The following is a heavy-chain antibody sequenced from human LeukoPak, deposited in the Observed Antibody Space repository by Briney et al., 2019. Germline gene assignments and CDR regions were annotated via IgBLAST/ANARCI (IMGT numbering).Heavy chain of an antibody. D-gene: IGHD3-10*01. CDR3: AKSRGWFEALDV. Sequence: TTGGSLRLSCAASGFDFTGNHMNWVRQVPGKGLEWLSYISASSRTIHYADSVKGRFTVSRDNAENSLYLQMDSLRVEDTAIYYCAKSRGWFEALDVWGQGTLVTVSS. CDR1: GFDFTGNH. V-gene: IGHV3-69-1*02. J-gene: IGHJ3*01. CDR2: ISASSRTI.